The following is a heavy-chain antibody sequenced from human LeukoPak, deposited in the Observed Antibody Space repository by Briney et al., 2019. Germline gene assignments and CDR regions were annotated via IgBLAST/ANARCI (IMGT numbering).Heavy chain of an antibody. J-gene: IGHJ3*02. CDR2: IIPIVGTA. Sequence: SVKVSCKASGGTFSSYAISWVRQAPGQGLEWMGRIIPIVGTANYAQKFQGRVTITTDESTSTAYMELSSLRSEDTAVYYCARDPHYYDSSGYYSRAFDIWGQGTMVTVSS. D-gene: IGHD3-22*01. CDR3: ARDPHYYDSSGYYSRAFDI. V-gene: IGHV1-69*05. CDR1: GGTFSSYA.